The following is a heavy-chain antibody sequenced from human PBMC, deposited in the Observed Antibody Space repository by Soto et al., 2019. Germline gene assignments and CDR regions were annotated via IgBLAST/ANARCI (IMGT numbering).Heavy chain of an antibody. V-gene: IGHV3-7*01. Sequence: PGGSVRVSCVASGFTFSSYWMSWVRQAPGKGLEWVANIKQDGSEKYYVDSVKGRFTISRDNAKNSLYLQMNSLRAEDTAVYYCARDGGVLLWFGESGDYYGMDVWGQVTTVTVYS. D-gene: IGHD3-10*01. J-gene: IGHJ6*02. CDR2: IKQDGSEK. CDR1: GFTFSSYW. CDR3: ARDGGVLLWFGESGDYYGMDV.